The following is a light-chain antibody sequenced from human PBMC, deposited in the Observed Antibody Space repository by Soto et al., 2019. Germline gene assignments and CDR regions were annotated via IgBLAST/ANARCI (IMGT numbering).Light chain of an antibody. CDR3: RSPAGSPTYV. J-gene: IGLJ1*01. V-gene: IGLV2-23*02. CDR1: SGNDGSYKL. CDR2: EVN. Sequence: LTQPAPVSGSPGQSITISCTGTSGNDGSYKLVSWYQQHPGKALKLMIFEVNKRPLGVSDRFSCSKSGNTASLTISGLKVEDEADYYCRSPAGSPTYVCRTGTKGTVL.